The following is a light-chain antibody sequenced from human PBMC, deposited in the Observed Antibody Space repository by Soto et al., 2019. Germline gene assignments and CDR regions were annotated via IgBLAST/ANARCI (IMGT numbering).Light chain of an antibody. V-gene: IGLV1-36*01. Sequence: QSVLTQPPSVSEAPGQRVTISCSGSSSNIGNNAVNWYQQLPGQAPKIVIYYDDLLTSGVSDRFSGSKSGISASLAISDLQSDDEADYYCAAWDDSLNAYVFGPGTKLTVL. CDR3: AAWDDSLNAYV. CDR1: SSNIGNNA. J-gene: IGLJ1*01. CDR2: YDD.